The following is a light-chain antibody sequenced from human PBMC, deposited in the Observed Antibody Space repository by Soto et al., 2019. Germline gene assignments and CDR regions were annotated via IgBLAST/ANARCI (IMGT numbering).Light chain of an antibody. CDR3: QQYDNLPRVT. V-gene: IGKV1-33*01. J-gene: IGKJ3*01. CDR1: QDISNY. CDR2: DAS. Sequence: DIQMTQSPSSLSASVGDRVTITCKASQDISNYLNWYQQKPGKAPKLLIYDASNLETGGPSRFSGSGSGTDFTFTISSLQPEDIATYYCQQYDNLPRVTFGPGTKVDSK.